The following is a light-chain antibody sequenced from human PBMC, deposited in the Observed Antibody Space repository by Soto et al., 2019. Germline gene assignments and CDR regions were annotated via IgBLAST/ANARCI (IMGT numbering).Light chain of an antibody. CDR2: GAS. CDR1: QSVSSNY. V-gene: IGKV3-20*01. J-gene: IGKJ2*01. CDR3: QQYGTSHYT. Sequence: EIVLTQSPGTLSLSPGERATLSCRASQSVSSNYLAWYQQKPGQAPRLLIYGASNRATGIPDRFSGRGSGTDFTLTISRLEHEDVSVYYCQQYGTSHYTFGQGTKLEI.